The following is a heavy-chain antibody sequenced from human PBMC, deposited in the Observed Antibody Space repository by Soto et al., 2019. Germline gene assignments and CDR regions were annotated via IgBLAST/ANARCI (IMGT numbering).Heavy chain of an antibody. CDR3: ARDRPIFGVVNYYYYGMDV. Sequence: SETLSLTCTVSGGSISSYYWSWIRQPPGKGLEWIGYIYYSGSTNYNPSLKSRVTISVDTSKNQFSLRLSSVTAADTAVYYCARDRPIFGVVNYYYYGMDVWGQGTTVTVSS. V-gene: IGHV4-59*01. D-gene: IGHD3-3*02. J-gene: IGHJ6*02. CDR2: IYYSGST. CDR1: GGSISSYY.